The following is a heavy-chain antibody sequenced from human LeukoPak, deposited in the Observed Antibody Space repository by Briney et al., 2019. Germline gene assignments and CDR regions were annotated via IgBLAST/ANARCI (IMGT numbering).Heavy chain of an antibody. V-gene: IGHV3-64*01. J-gene: IGHJ6*02. D-gene: IGHD3-22*01. CDR1: GFTFRSYA. CDR2: ISFNGSST. CDR3: ARWDYYDSAGTGGMDV. Sequence: GGSLRLSCAASGFTFRSYAMHWVRQAPGKGLEHVSAISFNGSSTCYANSVKGRFTISRDNSKNTLCLQMGSLRAEDMGVYYCARWDYYDSAGTGGMDVWGQGTTVTVSS.